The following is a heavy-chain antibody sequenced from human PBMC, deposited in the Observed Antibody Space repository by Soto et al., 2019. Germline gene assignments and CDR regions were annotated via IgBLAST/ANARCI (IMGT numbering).Heavy chain of an antibody. D-gene: IGHD3-10*01. CDR3: ARHSDYYGSGSYYNLPDY. CDR2: IYYSGST. Sequence: SETLSLTCTVSGGSISSSSYYWGWIRQPQGKGLEWIGSIYYSGSTYYNPSLKSRVTISVDTSKNQFSLKLSSVTAADTAVYYCARHSDYYGSGSYYNLPDYWGQGTLVTVSS. V-gene: IGHV4-39*01. J-gene: IGHJ4*02. CDR1: GGSISSSSYY.